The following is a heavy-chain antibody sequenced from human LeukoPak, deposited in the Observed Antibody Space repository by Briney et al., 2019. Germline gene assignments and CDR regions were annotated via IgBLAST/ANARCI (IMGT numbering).Heavy chain of an antibody. J-gene: IGHJ4*02. V-gene: IGHV1-2*02. Sequence: ASVKVSCKASGFTFTGHYMHWVRQAPGQGLEWMGWINGNSGATNYARNFQDRVTLTRDTSISTVYMELSRLRIDDTAVYYCVRDFSWGVDYWGQGTLVTVSS. D-gene: IGHD3-10*01. CDR1: GFTFTGHY. CDR2: INGNSGAT. CDR3: VRDFSWGVDY.